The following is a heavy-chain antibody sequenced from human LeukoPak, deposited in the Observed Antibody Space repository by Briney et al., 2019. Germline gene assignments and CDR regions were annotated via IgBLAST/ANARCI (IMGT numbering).Heavy chain of an antibody. CDR3: ARSPIAVAGQNTFDY. CDR2: IYSGGSI. J-gene: IGHJ4*02. D-gene: IGHD6-19*01. Sequence: GGSLRLSCAASGFTVSINYMSWVRQAPGKGLEWVSVIYSGGSIYYADSVKGRFTISRDNSKNTLYLQMNSLRAEDTAVYYCARSPIAVAGQNTFDYWGQGTLVTVSS. V-gene: IGHV3-66*01. CDR1: GFTVSINY.